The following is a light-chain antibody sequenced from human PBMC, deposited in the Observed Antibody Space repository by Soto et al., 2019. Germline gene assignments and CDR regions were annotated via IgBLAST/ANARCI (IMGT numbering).Light chain of an antibody. J-gene: IGLJ2*01. CDR3: SSYAGSKMV. Sequence: QSALTQPXSASGSPGQSXTIXCTGTSSDVGGYNYVSWYQQHPGKAPKLMIYEVSKRPSGVPDRFSGSKSGXXASLTVSGXXAEXEADXXCSSYAGSKMVF. CDR2: EVS. CDR1: SSDVGGYNY. V-gene: IGLV2-8*01.